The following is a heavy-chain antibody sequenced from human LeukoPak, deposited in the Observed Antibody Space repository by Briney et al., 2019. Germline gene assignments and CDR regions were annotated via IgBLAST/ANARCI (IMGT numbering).Heavy chain of an antibody. CDR2: LYSGGRV. CDR3: AGHPELDY. D-gene: IGHD1-14*01. CDR1: AFTVSNNY. J-gene: IGHJ4*02. Sequence: GGSLRLSCAASAFTVSNNYMSWVRQAPGGGLEWVSVLYSGGRVYYTDTVNGRFTISRDNSKNTLYLQMNSLRAEDTAIYYCAGHPELDYWGQGTLVTVSS. V-gene: IGHV3-66*04.